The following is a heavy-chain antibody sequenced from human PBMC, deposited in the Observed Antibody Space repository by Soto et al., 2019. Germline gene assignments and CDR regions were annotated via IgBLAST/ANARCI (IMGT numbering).Heavy chain of an antibody. Sequence: HPGGSLRLSCAASGFTFGSYPMTWVRQAPGKGLEWVSSISSGSDTIFYADSVRGRFTISRDNSRTTLYLQMNSLRAEDMAIYYCARILYSSQRDGVGVWGQGTTVTVSS. J-gene: IGHJ6*02. D-gene: IGHD2-8*01. CDR3: ARILYSSQRDGVGV. CDR1: GFTFGSYP. V-gene: IGHV3-23*01. CDR2: ISSGSDTI.